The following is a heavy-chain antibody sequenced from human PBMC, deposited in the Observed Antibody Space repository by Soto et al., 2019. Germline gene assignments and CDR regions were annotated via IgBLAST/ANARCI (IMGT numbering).Heavy chain of an antibody. Sequence: SGPTLVNPTQTLTLTCTFSGFSLSTSGICVSWIRQPPGKGLEWIGYIYYSGSTNYNPSLKSRVTISVDTSKNQFSLKLSSVTAADTAVYYCARDVARDSSGYYYGDRGAFDIWGQGTMVTVSS. V-gene: IGHV4-61*08. CDR3: ARDVARDSSGYYYGDRGAFDI. J-gene: IGHJ3*02. CDR1: GFSLSTSGIC. CDR2: IYYSGST. D-gene: IGHD3-22*01.